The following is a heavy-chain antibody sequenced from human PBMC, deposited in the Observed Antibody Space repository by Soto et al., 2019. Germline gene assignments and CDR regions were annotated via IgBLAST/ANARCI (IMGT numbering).Heavy chain of an antibody. Sequence: GGSLRLSCAASGFTFSSYAMSWVRQAPGKGLEWVSAISGSGGSTYYADSVKGRFTISRDNSKNTLYLQMNSLRAEDTAVYYCAKDGRLGSYYNVAWFDPWGQGTLVTVSS. CDR1: GFTFSSYA. J-gene: IGHJ5*02. D-gene: IGHD3-10*01. CDR2: ISGSGGST. CDR3: AKDGRLGSYYNVAWFDP. V-gene: IGHV3-23*01.